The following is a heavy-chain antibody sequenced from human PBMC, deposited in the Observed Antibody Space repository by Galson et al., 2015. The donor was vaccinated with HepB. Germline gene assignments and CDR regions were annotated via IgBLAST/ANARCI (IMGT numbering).Heavy chain of an antibody. J-gene: IGHJ6*03. V-gene: IGHV3-20*04. CDR1: GFTFDDYD. CDR2: ISWSGRK. Sequence: SLRLSCAVSGFTFDDYDMSWVRQGPGKGLEWVSSISWSGRKSYADSVKGRFTISRDNAKNSLYLQLYSLRADDTALYYCARVDHGGNLAYYYYLDVWGKGTMVTVSS. D-gene: IGHD4-23*01. CDR3: ARVDHGGNLAYYYYLDV.